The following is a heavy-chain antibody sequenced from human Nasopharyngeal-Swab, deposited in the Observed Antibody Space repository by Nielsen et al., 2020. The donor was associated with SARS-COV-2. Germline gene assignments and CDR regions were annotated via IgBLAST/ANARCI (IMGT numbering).Heavy chain of an antibody. J-gene: IGHJ6*02. V-gene: IGHV1-3*01. CDR2: INAANGDT. CDR1: GYTFTSHA. Sequence: ASVKVSCKSSGYTFTSHAMHWVRQAPGQRLEWLGWINAANGDTKYSQKIQGRVTITRDTSASTAYMELSSLRSEDTAVYYCARDPRGLSSPSGMDVWGQGTTVTVSS. D-gene: IGHD3-16*02. CDR3: ARDPRGLSSPSGMDV.